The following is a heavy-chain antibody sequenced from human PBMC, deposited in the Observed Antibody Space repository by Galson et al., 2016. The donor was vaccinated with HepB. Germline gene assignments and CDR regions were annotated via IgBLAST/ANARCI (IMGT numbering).Heavy chain of an antibody. CDR2: IYWDDDK. J-gene: IGHJ4*02. CDR1: GFSLSTSGVA. Sequence: PALVKPTQTLTLTCTFSGFSLSTSGVAVGWIRQPPGKALEWLALIYWDDDKRYSPSLKSRLTITKDTSKNQVVLTMTNMDLVDTATYYCAHRGHTITFGGVIVPRYFDYWGQGTLVTVSS. CDR3: AHRGHTITFGGVIVPRYFDY. D-gene: IGHD3-16*02. V-gene: IGHV2-5*02.